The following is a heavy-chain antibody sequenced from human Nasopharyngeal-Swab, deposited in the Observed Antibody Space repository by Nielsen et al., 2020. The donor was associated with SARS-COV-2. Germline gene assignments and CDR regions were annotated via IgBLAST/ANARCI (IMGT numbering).Heavy chain of an antibody. J-gene: IGHJ4*02. CDR2: IDPSDSYT. Sequence: KVSCKGSGYSFTSYWISWVRQMPGKGLEWMGRIDPSDSYTNYSPSFQGHVTISADKSISTAYLQWSSLKASDTAMYYCTRGRFLEWLPAGYWGQGTLVTVSS. CDR3: TRGRFLEWLPAGY. CDR1: GYSFTSYW. D-gene: IGHD3-3*01. V-gene: IGHV5-10-1*01.